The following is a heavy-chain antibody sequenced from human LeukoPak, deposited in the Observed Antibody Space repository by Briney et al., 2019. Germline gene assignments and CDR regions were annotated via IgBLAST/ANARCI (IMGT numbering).Heavy chain of an antibody. J-gene: IGHJ5*02. D-gene: IGHD2-2*01. CDR3: ARGAEDIVVVPNQNWFDP. CDR2: IYYSGST. V-gene: IGHV4-39*07. CDR1: GGSISSSSYY. Sequence: SETLSLTCTVSGGSISSSSYYWGWIRQPPGKGLEWIGSIYYSGSTYYNPSLKSRVTISVDTSKNQFSLKLSSVTAADTAVYYCARGAEDIVVVPNQNWFDPWGQGTLVTVSS.